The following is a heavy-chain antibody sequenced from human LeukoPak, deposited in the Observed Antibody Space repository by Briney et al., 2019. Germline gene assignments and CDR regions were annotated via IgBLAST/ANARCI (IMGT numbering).Heavy chain of an antibody. CDR2: IKEDGSQK. CDR1: GFTLSNHW. Sequence: GGSLRLSCAASGFTLSNHWMSWVRQAPGKGLEWVANIKEDGSQKYYLDSVKGRFTISRDNAKNSMYLQMNSLRAEDTAVYYCARWEIRGTAYQLDYWGQGTLVTVSS. V-gene: IGHV3-7*01. J-gene: IGHJ4*02. D-gene: IGHD1-7*01. CDR3: ARWEIRGTAYQLDY.